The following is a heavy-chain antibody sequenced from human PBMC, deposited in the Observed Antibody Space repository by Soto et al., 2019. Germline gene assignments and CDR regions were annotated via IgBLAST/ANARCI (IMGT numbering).Heavy chain of an antibody. CDR2: IWSAGLT. J-gene: IGHJ5*02. CDR1: GFTFSDFP. D-gene: IGHD2-15*01. V-gene: IGHV3-53*01. Sequence: PGGSLRLSCVASGFTFSDFPLHWVRQAPGKGLEWVSIIWSAGLTYYADSVRGRFTISRDISKNILFLQMNNLRAEDSAIYYCARELPPDLWGQGTLVTVSS. CDR3: ARELPPDL.